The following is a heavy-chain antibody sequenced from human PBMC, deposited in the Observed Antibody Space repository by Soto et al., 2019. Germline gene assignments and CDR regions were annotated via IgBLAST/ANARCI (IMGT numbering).Heavy chain of an antibody. Sequence: QVQLVQSGAEVKKPGSSVTVSCKASGGTFDNSAISWVRQAPGQGLEWMGGIIPIFPKPDYSQKFQGRVSITADESTSTAYMELTSLRSEDTAVYYCARDKGRVQLGGNSYYAMDVWGQGTTVTVSS. CDR1: GGTFDNSA. D-gene: IGHD1-1*01. J-gene: IGHJ6*02. V-gene: IGHV1-69*12. CDR3: ARDKGRVQLGGNSYYAMDV. CDR2: IIPIFPKP.